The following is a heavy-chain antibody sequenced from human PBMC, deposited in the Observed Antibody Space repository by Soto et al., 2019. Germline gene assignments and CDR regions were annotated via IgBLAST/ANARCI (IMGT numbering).Heavy chain of an antibody. Sequence: SETLSLTCTVSGGSVSSGSYYWSWIRQPPGKGLEWIGYIYYSGSTNYNTSLKSRVTISVDTSKNQFSLKLSSVTAAFTAVYYCARDRIAAAGLDYWGQGTQVTVSS. J-gene: IGHJ4*02. V-gene: IGHV4-61*01. CDR1: GGSVSSGSYY. D-gene: IGHD6-13*01. CDR2: IYYSGST. CDR3: ARDRIAAAGLDY.